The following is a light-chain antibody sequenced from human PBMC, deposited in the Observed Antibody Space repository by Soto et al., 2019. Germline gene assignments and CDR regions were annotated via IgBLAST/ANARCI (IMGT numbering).Light chain of an antibody. V-gene: IGLV7-43*01. CDR1: TGAVTSGYY. Sequence: VVTQEPSLTVSPGGTVTLTCASSTGAVTSGYYPNWFQQKPGQAPRPLIYSTSNKHSWTPARFSGSLLGGKAALTLSGVQPEDEAEYYCLLYYGGAVVFGGGTKLTVL. CDR3: LLYYGGAVV. CDR2: STS. J-gene: IGLJ2*01.